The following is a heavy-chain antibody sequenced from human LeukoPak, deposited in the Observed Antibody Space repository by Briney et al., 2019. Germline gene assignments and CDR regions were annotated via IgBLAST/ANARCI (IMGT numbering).Heavy chain of an antibody. J-gene: IGHJ3*02. V-gene: IGHV1-18*01. CDR3: ARLRGGIYSSRDAFDI. CDR2: ISPYNGDT. D-gene: IGHD6-19*01. CDR1: GYTFTING. Sequence: ASVKVSFKASGYTFTINGISWVRQAPGQGREWMAWISPYNGDTTHSQELQGRVTVTTDASTSTAYMELRSLRSDDTAMYFCARLRGGIYSSRDAFDIWGQGTMVTVSS.